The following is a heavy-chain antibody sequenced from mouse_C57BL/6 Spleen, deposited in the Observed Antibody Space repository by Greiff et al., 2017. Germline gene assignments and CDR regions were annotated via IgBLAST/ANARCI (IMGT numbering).Heavy chain of an antibody. CDR1: GFNIKDDY. D-gene: IGHD3-2*02. J-gene: IGHJ3*01. CDR2: IDPENGDT. Sequence: VQLQQSGAELVRPGASVKLSCTASGFNIKDDYMHWVKQRPEQGLEWIGWIDPENGDTEYASKFQGKATITADTSSNTAYLQLSSLTSEDTAVYYCTRLVSSGYGTYWGQGTLVTVSA. V-gene: IGHV14-4*01. CDR3: TRLVSSGYGTY.